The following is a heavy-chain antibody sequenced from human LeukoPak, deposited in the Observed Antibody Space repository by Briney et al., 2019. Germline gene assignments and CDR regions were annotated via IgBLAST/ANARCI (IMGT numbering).Heavy chain of an antibody. D-gene: IGHD5-12*01. CDR1: GFTFSSYW. J-gene: IGHJ4*02. CDR3: AKDPSYGGYEAPGY. CDR2: INSDGSST. V-gene: IGHV3-74*01. Sequence: GGSLRLSCAASGFTFSSYWMSWVRQAPGKGLVWVSRINSDGSSTTQADSVKGRFTISRDNSKNTLYLQLNSLTGEDTAVYYCAKDPSYGGYEAPGYWGQGTLVTVSS.